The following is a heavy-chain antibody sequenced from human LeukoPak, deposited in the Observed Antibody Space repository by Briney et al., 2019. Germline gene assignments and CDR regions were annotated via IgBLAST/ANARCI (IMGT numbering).Heavy chain of an antibody. J-gene: IGHJ5*02. V-gene: IGHV3-7*01. CDR3: ARGRTDIVVVPAAQRRYNWFDP. CDR1: GFTFSSYW. CDR2: IKQDGSEK. D-gene: IGHD2-2*01. Sequence: GSLRLSCAASGFTFSSYWMSWVRQAPGKGLEWVANIKQDGSEKYYVDSVKGRFTISRDNAKNSLYLQMNSLRAEDTAVYYCARGRTDIVVVPAAQRRYNWFDPWGQGTLVTVSS.